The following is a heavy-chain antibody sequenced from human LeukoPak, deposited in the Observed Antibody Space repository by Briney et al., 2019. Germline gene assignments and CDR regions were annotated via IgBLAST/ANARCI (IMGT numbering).Heavy chain of an antibody. CDR3: ARGGYYDFWSGRDYGMDV. J-gene: IGHJ6*02. CDR2: IYSGGST. D-gene: IGHD3-3*01. V-gene: IGHV3-53*01. Sequence: GGSLRLSCAASGFTVSSNYMSWVRQAPGKGLEWVSVIYSGGSTYYADSVKGRLTISRDNSKNTLYLQMNSLRAEDTAVYYCARGGYYDFWSGRDYGMDVWGQGSTVTVSS. CDR1: GFTVSSNY.